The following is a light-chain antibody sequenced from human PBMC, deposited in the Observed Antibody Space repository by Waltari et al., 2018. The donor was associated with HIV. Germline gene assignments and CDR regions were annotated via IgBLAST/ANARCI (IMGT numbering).Light chain of an antibody. CDR3: SSYTTTNTVV. Sequence: QSALTQPASVSGSPGQSITISCTGTSSDISTYSFVPWYQKHPDEAPKLLIYDVDNRPSGVSRRFSGSKSGDTASLTISSIQADDEADYYCSSYTTTNTVVFGGGTKFTVL. CDR2: DVD. CDR1: SSDISTYSF. V-gene: IGLV2-14*03. J-gene: IGLJ2*01.